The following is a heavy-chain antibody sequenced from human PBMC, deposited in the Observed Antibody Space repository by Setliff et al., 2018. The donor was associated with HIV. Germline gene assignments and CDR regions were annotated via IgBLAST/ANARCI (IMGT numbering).Heavy chain of an antibody. Sequence: NPGGSLRLSCAASGFPFSTAWMSWVRQAPGKGLEWVGRIKSKIHGETTDYTAPVRGRFSISRDDSKNMVYLEMNSLQTDDTAVYYCTTDEWNWGRGTLVTVSS. D-gene: IGHD3-3*01. V-gene: IGHV3-15*01. CDR2: IKSKIHGETT. J-gene: IGHJ4*02. CDR1: GFPFSTAW. CDR3: TTDEWN.